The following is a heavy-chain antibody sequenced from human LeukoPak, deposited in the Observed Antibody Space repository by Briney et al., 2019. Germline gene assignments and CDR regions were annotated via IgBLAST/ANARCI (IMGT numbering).Heavy chain of an antibody. CDR1: GFIFNSYA. CDR2: ISYDGSNK. J-gene: IGHJ6*02. CDR3: ARSPTYYDFWSGYYKDYYYGMDV. V-gene: IGHV3-30*14. Sequence: PGGSLRLSCAASGFIFNSYAIHWVRQAPGKGPEWVAVISYDGSNKDYADSVKGRFTISRDNSKNTLYLQMNSLRAEDTAVYYCARSPTYYDFWSGYYKDYYYGMDVWGQGTTVTVSS. D-gene: IGHD3-3*01.